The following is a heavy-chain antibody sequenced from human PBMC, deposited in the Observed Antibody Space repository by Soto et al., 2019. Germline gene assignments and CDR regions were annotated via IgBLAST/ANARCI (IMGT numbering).Heavy chain of an antibody. J-gene: IGHJ5*02. CDR1: GGPFSSYA. CDR3: EGIGSYLP. Sequence: ASVNVSLKACGGPFSSYAVSWVRQAPGQGLEWIGGIIPIFGTANYAQKFQGRVTITADESTSTAYMELSSLRSEDTAVYYCEGIGSYLPWGQGTMVTVSS. D-gene: IGHD1-26*01. CDR2: IIPIFGTA. V-gene: IGHV1-69*13.